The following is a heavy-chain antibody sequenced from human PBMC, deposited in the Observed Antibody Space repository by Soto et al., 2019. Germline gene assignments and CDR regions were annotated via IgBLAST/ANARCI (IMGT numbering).Heavy chain of an antibody. CDR2: IWYDGSNK. D-gene: IGHD3-10*01. J-gene: IGHJ6*02. Sequence: PGGSMRLSCAASGFTFSSYGMHWVRQAPGKGLEWVAVIWYDGSNKYYADSVKGRFTISRDNSKNTLYLQMNSLRAEDTAVYYCARVRYYYGSGSYYIEANPYYYYGMDVWGQGTTVTVSS. CDR3: ARVRYYYGSGSYYIEANPYYYYGMDV. V-gene: IGHV3-33*01. CDR1: GFTFSSYG.